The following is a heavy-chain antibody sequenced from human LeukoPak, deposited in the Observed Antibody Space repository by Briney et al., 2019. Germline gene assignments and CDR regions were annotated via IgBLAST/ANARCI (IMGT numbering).Heavy chain of an antibody. J-gene: IGHJ4*02. V-gene: IGHV3-74*01. CDR1: GFTFSSYW. CDR2: INSDGSST. Sequence: PGGSLRLSCAASGFTFSSYWMHWVRQAPGKGLVWVSRINSDGSSTSYADSVKGRFTISRDNAKHTLYLQMNSLRAEDTAVYYCARDSIVGATPFDYWGQGTLVTVSS. D-gene: IGHD1-26*01. CDR3: ARDSIVGATPFDY.